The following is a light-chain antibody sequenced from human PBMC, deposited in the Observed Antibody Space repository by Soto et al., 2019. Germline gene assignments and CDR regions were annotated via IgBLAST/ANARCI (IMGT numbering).Light chain of an antibody. CDR1: QSVLYSSNNMNY. J-gene: IGKJ4*01. Sequence: DIVMTQSPDSLAVSLGERATINCKSSQSVLYSSNNMNYLAWYQQKPVQPPKLLIYWASTREYGVPDRFNGSGSGTDSTLIISSLQAEDVAVYYCQQYYSTPLTFGGGTKVEIK. CDR2: WAS. V-gene: IGKV4-1*01. CDR3: QQYYSTPLT.